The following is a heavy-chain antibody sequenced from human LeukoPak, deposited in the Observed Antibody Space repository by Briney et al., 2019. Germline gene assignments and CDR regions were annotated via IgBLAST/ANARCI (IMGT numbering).Heavy chain of an antibody. CDR3: ARDNSVGDTAWWFDP. CDR1: GYTFTCYG. Sequence: GASVKVSCKASGYTFTCYGISWVRQAPGQGLEWMGWISAYNGNTNYAQKLQGRVTMTTDTSTSTAYMELSSLRSEDTAVYYCARDNSVGDTAWWFDPWGQGTLVTVSS. V-gene: IGHV1-18*01. CDR2: ISAYNGNT. D-gene: IGHD1-26*01. J-gene: IGHJ5*02.